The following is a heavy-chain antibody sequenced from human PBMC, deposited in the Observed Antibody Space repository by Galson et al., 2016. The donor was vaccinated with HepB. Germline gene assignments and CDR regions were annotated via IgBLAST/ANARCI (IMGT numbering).Heavy chain of an antibody. CDR3: AYSPGIAVAGSFRGLDH. CDR2: IYWDDDK. CDR1: GFSLSTRGVG. J-gene: IGHJ4*02. D-gene: IGHD6-19*01. V-gene: IGHV2-5*02. Sequence: PALVKPTQTLTLTCTFSGFSLSTRGVGVGWIRQPPGKALEWLALIYWDDDKRYSPSLMRRLTITKDTSKNQVVLTMTNLDPVDTATYYCAYSPGIAVAGSFRGLDHWGQGILVTVSS.